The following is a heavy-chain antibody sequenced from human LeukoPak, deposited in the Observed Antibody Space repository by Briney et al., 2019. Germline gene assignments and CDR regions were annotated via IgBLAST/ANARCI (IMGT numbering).Heavy chain of an antibody. CDR1: GFTFSSYA. Sequence: GRSLRLSCAASGFTFSSYAVHWVRQAPGKGLEWVAVISYDGSNKYYADSVKGRFTISRDNSKNTLYLQMNSLRAEDTAVYYCARVTLSSSYSSSWSGNYWGQGTLVTVSS. CDR3: ARVTLSSSYSSSWSGNY. CDR2: ISYDGSNK. J-gene: IGHJ4*02. V-gene: IGHV3-30*04. D-gene: IGHD6-13*01.